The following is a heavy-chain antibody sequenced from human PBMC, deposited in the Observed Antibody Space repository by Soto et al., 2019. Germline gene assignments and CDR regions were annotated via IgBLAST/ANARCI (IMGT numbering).Heavy chain of an antibody. D-gene: IGHD3-22*01. V-gene: IGHV3-30-3*01. Sequence: QVQLVESGGGVVQPGRSLRLSCAASGFTFSSYAMHWVRQAPGKGLEWVAVISYDGSNKYYADSVKGRFTISRDNSKNTLYLQMNSLRAEDTAVYYCAKDGPYYYDSSVDYWGQGTLVTVSS. CDR1: GFTFSSYA. CDR2: ISYDGSNK. CDR3: AKDGPYYYDSSVDY. J-gene: IGHJ4*02.